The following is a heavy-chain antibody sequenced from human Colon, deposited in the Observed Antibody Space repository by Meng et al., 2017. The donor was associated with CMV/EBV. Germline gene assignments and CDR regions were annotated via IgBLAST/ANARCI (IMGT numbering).Heavy chain of an antibody. CDR3: AKDLGTPSELEPFDY. D-gene: IGHD1-1*01. Sequence: GSLKISCAASRFTFISYAMSWVRQAPGRGLEWVSGISSSAGTTLYADSVKGRFTISRDNSKNTLYLQMNSLRAEDTATYYCAKDLGTPSELEPFDYWGQGTLVTVSS. J-gene: IGHJ4*02. CDR1: RFTFISYA. CDR2: ISSSAGTT. V-gene: IGHV3-23*01.